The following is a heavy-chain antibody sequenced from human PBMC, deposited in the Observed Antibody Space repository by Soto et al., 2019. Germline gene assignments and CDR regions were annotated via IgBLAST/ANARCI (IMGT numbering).Heavy chain of an antibody. CDR2: IWYDGSNK. CDR1: GFTFSSYG. Sequence: QVQLVESGGGVVQPGRSLRLSCAASGFTFSSYGMHWVRQAPGKGLEWVAVIWYDGSNKYYADSVKGRFTISRDNSKNTLYLQMNSLRAVDTAVYYCASMSGSYYGFDYWGQGTLVTVSS. D-gene: IGHD1-26*01. V-gene: IGHV3-33*01. CDR3: ASMSGSYYGFDY. J-gene: IGHJ4*02.